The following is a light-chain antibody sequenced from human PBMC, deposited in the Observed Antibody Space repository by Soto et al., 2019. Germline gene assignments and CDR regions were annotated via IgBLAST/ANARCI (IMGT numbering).Light chain of an antibody. CDR1: SSDIGAYNF. CDR3: TSWTTSTTMI. J-gene: IGLJ2*01. V-gene: IGLV2-14*03. Sequence: QSVLTQPASVSGFPGQSISISCTGTSSDIGAYNFVSWYQQHPGKAPKLMLYDVNIRPSGVSNRFSGSKSGNTASLTISGLQAEDEADYHCTSWTTSTTMIFGAGTKVTVL. CDR2: DVN.